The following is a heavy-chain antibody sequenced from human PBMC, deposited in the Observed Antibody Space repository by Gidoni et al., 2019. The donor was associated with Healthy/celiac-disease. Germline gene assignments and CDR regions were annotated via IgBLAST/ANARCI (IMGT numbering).Heavy chain of an antibody. V-gene: IGHV4-39*01. CDR3: ARFLYSSSWGDY. CDR2: IYYSGST. CDR1: RGYICSSSYF. D-gene: IGHD6-13*01. J-gene: IGHJ4*02. Sequence: QLLLLASGPGLLKPSVTLSLSCTVSRGYICSSSYFCGWIRQTPGKGLEWIGSIYYSGSTYYNPSLKRRVTISVDTSKNQFSLKLSSVTAADTAVYYCARFLYSSSWGDYWGQGTLVTVSS.